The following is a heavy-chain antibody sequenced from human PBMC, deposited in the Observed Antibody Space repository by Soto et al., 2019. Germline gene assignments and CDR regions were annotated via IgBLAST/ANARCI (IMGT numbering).Heavy chain of an antibody. CDR2: ISSSSSTI. J-gene: IGHJ6*03. V-gene: IGHV3-48*01. CDR1: GFTFSSYS. CDR3: ARLCSGGSCHYYYYYYMDV. Sequence: GGSLRLSCAASGFTFSSYSMNWVRQAPGKGLEWVSYISSSSSTIYYADSVKGRFTISRDNAKNSLYLQMNSLRAEDTAVYYCARLCSGGSCHYYYYYYMDVWGKGTTVTVSS. D-gene: IGHD2-15*01.